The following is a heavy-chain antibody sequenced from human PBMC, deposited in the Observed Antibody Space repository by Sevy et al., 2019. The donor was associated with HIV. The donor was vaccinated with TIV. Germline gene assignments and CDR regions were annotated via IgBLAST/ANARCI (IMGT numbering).Heavy chain of an antibody. CDR3: ARGHCSGGSCYPADF. V-gene: IGHV3-53*01. J-gene: IGHJ4*02. Sequence: GGSLRLSCAASGFTVSSNYMSWVRQAPGKGLEWVSVIYSGGSTYYADSVKGRFTISRDNSKNTLYLQMNSLRAEDTAVYYCARGHCSGGSCYPADFWGQGTLVTVSS. CDR1: GFTVSSNY. D-gene: IGHD2-15*01. CDR2: IYSGGST.